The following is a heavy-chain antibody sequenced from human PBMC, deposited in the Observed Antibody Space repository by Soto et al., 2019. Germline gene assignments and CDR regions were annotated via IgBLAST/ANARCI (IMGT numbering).Heavy chain of an antibody. Sequence: PVEATSKSSGYSLTGYYRHWARHAPGQGLEWMGGIIPIFGTANYAQKFQGRVTITADESTSTAYMELSSLRSEDTAVYYCARDITILGVVSGSGYYYGMDVWGQGTTVTGSS. CDR2: IIPIFGTA. D-gene: IGHD3-3*01. J-gene: IGHJ6*02. V-gene: IGHV1-69*01. CDR1: GYSLTGYY. CDR3: ARDITILGVVSGSGYYYGMDV.